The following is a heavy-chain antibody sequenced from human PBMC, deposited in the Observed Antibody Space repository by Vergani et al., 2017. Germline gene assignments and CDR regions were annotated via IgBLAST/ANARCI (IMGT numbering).Heavy chain of an antibody. CDR2: IIPIFGTA. CDR3: ALDYYDSSGYYRFAPFDY. V-gene: IGHV1-69*01. D-gene: IGHD3-22*01. J-gene: IGHJ4*02. CDR1: GGTFSSYA. Sequence: QVQLVQSGAEVKKPGSSVKVSCKASGGTFSSYAISWVRQAPGQGLEWMGGIIPIFGTANYAQKFQGRVTITADESTSTAYMELSSLRSEDTAVYYGALDYYDSSGYYRFAPFDYWGQGTLVTVSS.